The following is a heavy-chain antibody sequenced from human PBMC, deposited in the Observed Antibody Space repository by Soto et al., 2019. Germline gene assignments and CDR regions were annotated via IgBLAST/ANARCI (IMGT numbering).Heavy chain of an antibody. CDR1: GYTFTSYY. V-gene: IGHV1-46*03. CDR2: INPSGGST. J-gene: IGHJ4*02. CDR3: ARERPGCSGGSCNDY. D-gene: IGHD2-15*01. Sequence: GASVKVSCKASGYTFTSYYMHWVRQAPGQGLEWMGIINPSGGSTSYAQKFQGRVTMTRDTSTSTVYMELSSLRSEDTAVYYCARERPGCSGGSCNDYWGQGTLVTVSS.